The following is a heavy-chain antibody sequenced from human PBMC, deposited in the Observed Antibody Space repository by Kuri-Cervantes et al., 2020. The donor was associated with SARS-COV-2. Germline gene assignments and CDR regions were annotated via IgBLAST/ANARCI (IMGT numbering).Heavy chain of an antibody. Sequence: GGSLRLSCTTSGFSCRDFGVTWFRQAPGKGLEWVGFIKSKAYGETAEYAASVKGRFTISRDDSKTIAYLQMNSLKTEDTAVYYCTRMSTQYYDFWSGGYRDFDYWGQGTLVTVSS. CDR2: IKSKAYGETA. D-gene: IGHD3-3*01. J-gene: IGHJ4*02. CDR3: TRMSTQYYDFWSGGYRDFDY. CDR1: GFSCRDFG. V-gene: IGHV3-49*03.